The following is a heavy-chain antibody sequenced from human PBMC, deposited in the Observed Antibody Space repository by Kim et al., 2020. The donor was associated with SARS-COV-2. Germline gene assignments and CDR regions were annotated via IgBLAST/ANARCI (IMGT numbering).Heavy chain of an antibody. CDR3: ARHRGDY. CDR2: SDSHT. J-gene: IGHJ4*02. V-gene: IGHV5-10-1*01. Sequence: SDSHTNDSPSIQGHVTISADKSISTAYLQWSSLKASDTAMYYCARHRGDYWGQGTLVTVSS.